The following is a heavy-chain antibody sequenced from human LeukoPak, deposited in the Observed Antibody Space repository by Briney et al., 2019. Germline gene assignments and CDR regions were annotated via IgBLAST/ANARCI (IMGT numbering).Heavy chain of an antibody. CDR1: DYIFSTYW. Sequence: GESLMISCQCSDYIFSTYWIGWVRQMPGQGLEWMAILYHGDSDARYRPSFETQVTISVTRTISTTFRRWSSLNAADTAMDYGARRGWCVEEPKRDHDTFDIWGQGTMVTVSS. D-gene: IGHD2-21*01. J-gene: IGHJ3*02. V-gene: IGHV5-51*01. CDR2: LYHGDSDA. CDR3: ARRGWCVEEPKRDHDTFDI.